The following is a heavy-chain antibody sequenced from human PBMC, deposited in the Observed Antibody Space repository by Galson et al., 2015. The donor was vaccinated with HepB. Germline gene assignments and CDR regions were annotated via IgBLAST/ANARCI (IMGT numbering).Heavy chain of an antibody. D-gene: IGHD6-19*01. Sequence: SLRLSCAASGFTFSSYSLNWVRQAPGKGLEWVSSISSSSSYIYYADSVKGRFTISRDNAKNSLYLQMNSLRAEDTAVYYCARDFSSGWRHWGQGTLVTVSS. V-gene: IGHV3-21*01. CDR1: GFTFSSYS. CDR2: ISSSSSYI. CDR3: ARDFSSGWRH. J-gene: IGHJ4*02.